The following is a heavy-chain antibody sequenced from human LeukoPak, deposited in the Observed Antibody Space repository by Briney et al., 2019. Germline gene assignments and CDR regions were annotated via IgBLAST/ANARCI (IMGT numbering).Heavy chain of an antibody. CDR1: GGSFSGYY. Sequence: PSETLSLTCDVYGGSFSGYYWGWIRQTPGKGLESIGNIFYSGGTYYSPSLTSRVTISLDTSRNQFSLKLNSVTAADTAVYYCAKSNGYGLVDIWGQGTMVTVSS. D-gene: IGHD3-10*01. J-gene: IGHJ3*02. CDR2: IFYSGGT. CDR3: AKSNGYGLVDI. V-gene: IGHV4-34*12.